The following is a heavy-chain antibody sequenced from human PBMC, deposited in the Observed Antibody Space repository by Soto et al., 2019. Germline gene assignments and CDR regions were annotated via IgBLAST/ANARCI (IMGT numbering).Heavy chain of an antibody. CDR1: GGSISSGGYY. J-gene: IGHJ5*02. CDR2: IYYSGST. CDR3: ARATDEHWLRSNWFDP. D-gene: IGHD6-19*01. Sequence: PSETLSLTCTVSGGSISSGGYYWGWIRQPPGKGLEWIGSIYYSGSTNYSPSLKSRVTISVDTSKNQFSLKLSSVTAADTAVYYCARATDEHWLRSNWFDPWGQRTLVTVSS. V-gene: IGHV4-39*07.